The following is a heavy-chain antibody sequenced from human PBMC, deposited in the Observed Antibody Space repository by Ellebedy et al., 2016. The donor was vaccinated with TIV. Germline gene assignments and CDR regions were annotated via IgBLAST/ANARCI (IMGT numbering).Heavy chain of an antibody. CDR3: ARGPGLVPAYCGGDCYSVDI. V-gene: IGHV4-30-2*01. J-gene: IGHJ3*02. D-gene: IGHD2-21*02. CDR2: IYHSGST. CDR1: GGSISSGGYS. Sequence: MPSETLSLTCTVPGGSISSGGYSWSWIRQPPGKGLEWIGYIYHSGSTNYNPSLKSRVTISVDKSKNQFSLKLSSVTAADTAVYYCARGPGLVPAYCGGDCYSVDIWGQGTMVTVSS.